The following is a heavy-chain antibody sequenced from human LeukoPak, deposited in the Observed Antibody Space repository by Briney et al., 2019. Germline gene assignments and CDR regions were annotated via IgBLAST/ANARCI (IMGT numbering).Heavy chain of an antibody. J-gene: IGHJ4*02. D-gene: IGHD5-18*01. Sequence: GGSLRLSCAASGFTFSSYWMSWVRQAPGKGLEWVANIKQDGSAKYYVYAVEGLFTFTSNNAKNSLYLQMNSLGAEDTAVYYSAGEGYSYVIDYWGQGTLVTVSS. CDR2: IKQDGSAK. CDR3: AGEGYSYVIDY. CDR1: GFTFSSYW. V-gene: IGHV3-7*01.